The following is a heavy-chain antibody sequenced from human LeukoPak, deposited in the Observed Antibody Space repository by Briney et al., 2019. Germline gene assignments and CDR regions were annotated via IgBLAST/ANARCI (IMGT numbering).Heavy chain of an antibody. Sequence: SETLSLTCTVSGYSISSGYYWGWIRQPPGKGLGWIGSIYHSGSTYYNPSLKSRVTISVDTSKNQFSLKLSSVTAADTAVYYCARAGAVAGVFDYWGQGALVTVSS. V-gene: IGHV4-38-2*02. CDR3: ARAGAVAGVFDY. CDR2: IYHSGST. J-gene: IGHJ4*02. CDR1: GYSISSGYY. D-gene: IGHD6-19*01.